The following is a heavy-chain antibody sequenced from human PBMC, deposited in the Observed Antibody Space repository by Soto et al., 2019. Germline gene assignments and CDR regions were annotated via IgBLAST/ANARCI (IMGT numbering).Heavy chain of an antibody. CDR1: DDSMTPVGYY. CDR2: ISYSGST. V-gene: IGHV4-31*03. CDR3: TRGDY. Sequence: QVQLQESGPGLVKPSQTLSLTCTFSDDSMTPVGYYWTWIRQHPGQGLEWIGFISYSGSTYYSSSLKGRVAISADTSKNQFSLKLNSVTAADTAVYYCTRGDYWGQGTLVTVSS. J-gene: IGHJ4*02.